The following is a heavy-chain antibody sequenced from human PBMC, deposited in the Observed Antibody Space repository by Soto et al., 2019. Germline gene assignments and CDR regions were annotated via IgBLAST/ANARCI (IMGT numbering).Heavy chain of an antibody. D-gene: IGHD2-2*02. CDR1: GGTFSSYA. CDR3: ARDGGFHRLPATIWGEFFFFGLDV. CDR2: IVPLFRTT. V-gene: IGHV1-69*06. Sequence: SVKVSCKTSGGTFSSYAISWVRQAPGQGLEWMGGIVPLFRTTNYAQKFQGRVTITADTSTYTVYMELSGLRSGDTAVYYCARDGGFHRLPATIWGEFFFFGLDVWGQGTTVTVSS. J-gene: IGHJ6*02.